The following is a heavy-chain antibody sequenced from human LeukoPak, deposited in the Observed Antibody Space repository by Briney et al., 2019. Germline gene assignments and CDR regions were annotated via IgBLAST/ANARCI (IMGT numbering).Heavy chain of an antibody. CDR2: ISSNGGST. Sequence: GGSLRLSCSASGFTFSRYAMHWVRQALGKGLEYVSAISSNGGSTYYADSVKGRFTISRDNSRNTLHLQMSSLRVEDTAVYYCVKDSSSGSYFDYWGQGTLVTVSS. CDR3: VKDSSSGSYFDY. CDR1: GFTFSRYA. V-gene: IGHV3-64D*06. J-gene: IGHJ4*02. D-gene: IGHD3-10*01.